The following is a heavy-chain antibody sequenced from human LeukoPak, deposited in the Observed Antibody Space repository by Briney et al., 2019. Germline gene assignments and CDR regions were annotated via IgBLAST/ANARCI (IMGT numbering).Heavy chain of an antibody. CDR1: GYRFTSYW. D-gene: IGHD6-19*01. J-gene: IGHJ3*02. Sequence: GESLQISCKVSGYRFTSYWIGWVRQMPGKGLEWMGIIYPGDSDTRNSPSFQGQVTISADKSISTAYVQWSSLKASDTAMYYCARGAVAGNSYAFDIWGQGTMVTVSS. V-gene: IGHV5-51*01. CDR3: ARGAVAGNSYAFDI. CDR2: IYPGDSDT.